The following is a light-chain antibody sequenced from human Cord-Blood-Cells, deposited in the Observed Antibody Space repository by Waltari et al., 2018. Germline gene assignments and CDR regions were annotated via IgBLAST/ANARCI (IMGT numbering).Light chain of an antibody. V-gene: IGKV1-39*01. CDR1: QSIRSY. CDR2: AAS. J-gene: IGKJ4*01. CDR3: QQSYSTPLT. Sequence: DIQMTQSPSSLSASVGDRVTITCRASQSIRSYLNWYKHEPGKAPKLLIYAASSLQSGVPSRFSGSGSGTYFTLTISSLQPEDFATYYCQQSYSTPLTFGGGTKVEIK.